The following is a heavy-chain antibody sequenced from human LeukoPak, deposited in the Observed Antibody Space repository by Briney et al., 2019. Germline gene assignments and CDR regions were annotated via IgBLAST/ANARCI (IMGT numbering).Heavy chain of an antibody. Sequence: PGKSLRLSCAASGFTSSNYGMHWVRQAPGKGLEWVAATSHDEGNKYYADSVKGRFTISRDNSRNTLYLEVNSLRTDDTAVYYCARGPGLAMGQGYLEYCGKAGLGTVSS. V-gene: IGHV3-30-3*01. J-gene: IGHJ4*02. CDR3: ARGPGLAMGQGYLEY. D-gene: IGHD5-18*01. CDR1: GFTSSNYG. CDR2: TSHDEGNK.